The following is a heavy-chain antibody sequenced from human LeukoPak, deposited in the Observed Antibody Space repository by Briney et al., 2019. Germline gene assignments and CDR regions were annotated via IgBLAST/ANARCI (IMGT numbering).Heavy chain of an antibody. CDR3: AKALWFGELLYFDY. V-gene: IGHV1-69*04. CDR1: GGTFSSYA. J-gene: IGHJ4*02. D-gene: IGHD3-10*01. CDR2: IIPILGIA. Sequence: SVKVSCKASGGTFSSYAISWVRQAPGQGLEWMGRIIPILGIANYAQKFQGRVTITADKSTSTAYMELSSLRSEDTAVYYCAKALWFGELLYFDYWGQGTLVTVSS.